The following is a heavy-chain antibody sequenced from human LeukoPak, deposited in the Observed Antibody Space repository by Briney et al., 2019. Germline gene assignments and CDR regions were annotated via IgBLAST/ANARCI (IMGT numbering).Heavy chain of an antibody. CDR3: TRDQMNY. D-gene: IGHD5-24*01. Sequence: GGSLRLSCTASEFTFSRNYMLWVRQAPGKGLDWVSLIFSNGDTHYADSVKGRFTISRDTSEDTVSLQMNSLRVEHTAMYYCTRDQMNYWGQGTLVSVS. J-gene: IGHJ4*02. V-gene: IGHV3-53*01. CDR1: EFTFSRNY. CDR2: IFSNGDT.